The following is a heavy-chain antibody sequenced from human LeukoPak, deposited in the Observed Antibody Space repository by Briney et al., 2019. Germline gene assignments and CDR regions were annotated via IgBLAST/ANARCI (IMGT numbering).Heavy chain of an antibody. D-gene: IGHD2-15*01. CDR1: GFTFSSYE. J-gene: IGHJ4*02. Sequence: GGSLRLSCAASGFTFSSYEMNWVRQAPGKGLEWVSYISSSGNTIYYADSVKGRFTTSRDNSKNTLYLQMNGLRAEDTAVYYCAKDGHCSGGSCYGNYFDYWGQGTLVTVSS. CDR2: ISSSGNTI. CDR3: AKDGHCSGGSCYGNYFDY. V-gene: IGHV3-48*03.